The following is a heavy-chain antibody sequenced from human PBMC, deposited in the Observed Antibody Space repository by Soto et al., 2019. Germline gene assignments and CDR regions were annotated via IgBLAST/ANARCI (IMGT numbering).Heavy chain of an antibody. J-gene: IGHJ5*02. Sequence: SETLSLTCAVSGGSISSGGYSWSWIRQPPGKGLEWIGYIYHSGSTYYNPSLKSRVTISVDRSKNQFSLKLSSVTAADTPVYYCARTYCGGDCSWFDPWGQGTLVTVSS. D-gene: IGHD2-21*02. CDR2: IYHSGST. V-gene: IGHV4-30-2*01. CDR3: ARTYCGGDCSWFDP. CDR1: GGSISSGGYS.